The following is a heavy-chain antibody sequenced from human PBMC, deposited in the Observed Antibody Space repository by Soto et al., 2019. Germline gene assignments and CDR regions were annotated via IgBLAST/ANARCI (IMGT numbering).Heavy chain of an antibody. D-gene: IGHD5-12*01. V-gene: IGHV1-69*13. CDR3: ARGSGGDGYNYGIDY. J-gene: IGHJ4*02. Sequence: SVKVSCKASGGTFSSYAISWVRQAPGQGLEWLGGIIPIFGTAHYAQKFQGRVTITADESTCIAYMELSSLRSEDTAVYYCARGSGGDGYNYGIDYWGQGTLVTVSS. CDR2: IIPIFGTA. CDR1: GGTFSSYA.